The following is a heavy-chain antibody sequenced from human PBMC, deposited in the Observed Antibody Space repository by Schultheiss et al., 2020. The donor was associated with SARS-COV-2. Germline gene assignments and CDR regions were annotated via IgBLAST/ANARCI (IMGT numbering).Heavy chain of an antibody. CDR2: IYTSGST. J-gene: IGHJ4*02. D-gene: IGHD3-22*01. Sequence: SQTLSLTCTVPGGSISSYCWSWIRQPAGKGLEWIGRIYTSGSTNYNPSLKSRVTMSVDTSKNQFSLKLSSVTAADTAVYYCTRGGSDEDSSGYFFDYWGQGNLVTVSS. V-gene: IGHV4-4*07. CDR3: TRGGSDEDSSGYFFDY. CDR1: GGSISSYC.